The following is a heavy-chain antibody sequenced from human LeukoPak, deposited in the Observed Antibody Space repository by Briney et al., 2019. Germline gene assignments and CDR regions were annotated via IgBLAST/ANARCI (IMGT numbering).Heavy chain of an antibody. CDR2: IKQDGSET. Sequence: GGSLRLSCAASGFTFSSYWMIWVRRAPGKGLEWVANIKQDGSETYYVDSVAGRFTISRDNAKNSLYLQMNSLRAEDTAVYYCARDTAVTGTPAEYFQHWGQGTLVTVSS. J-gene: IGHJ1*01. D-gene: IGHD6-19*01. CDR1: GFTFSSYW. V-gene: IGHV3-7*04. CDR3: ARDTAVTGTPAEYFQH.